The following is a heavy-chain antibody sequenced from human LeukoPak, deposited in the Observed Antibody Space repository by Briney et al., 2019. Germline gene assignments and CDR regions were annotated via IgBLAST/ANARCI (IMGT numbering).Heavy chain of an antibody. CDR1: GFTFTSDN. D-gene: IGHD2-15*01. J-gene: IGHJ4*02. CDR2: ISSSSSIT. CDR3: ARRYCSGGSCYLDY. Sequence: PGGSLRLSCAASGFTFTSDNMNWVRQAPGKGLEWVSFISSSSSITYYADSVKGRFTISRDNAKNSLYLQMNSLRDEDTAVYYRARRYCSGGSCYLDYWGQGTLVTVSS. V-gene: IGHV3-48*02.